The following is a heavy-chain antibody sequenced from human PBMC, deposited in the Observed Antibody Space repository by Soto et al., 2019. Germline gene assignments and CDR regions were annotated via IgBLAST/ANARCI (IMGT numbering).Heavy chain of an antibody. J-gene: IGHJ4*02. V-gene: IGHV1-58*01. CDR1: GFTFTSSA. CDR3: AAFSARLGYDY. CDR2: IAVGSGNT. Sequence: SVKVSCKASGFTFTSSAVQWVRQARGQRLEWIEWIAVGSGNTNYAQKFQERVTITRDMSTSTAYMELSSLRSEDTAVYYCAAFSARLGYDYWGQGTLVTVSS. D-gene: IGHD6-19*01.